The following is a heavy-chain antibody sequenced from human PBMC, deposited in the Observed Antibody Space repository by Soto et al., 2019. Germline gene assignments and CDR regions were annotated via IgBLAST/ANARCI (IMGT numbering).Heavy chain of an antibody. CDR2: IYWNDDK. D-gene: IGHD6-6*01. Sequence: QITLKESGPTLVKPTQTLTLTCTFSGFSLSTTGEGVGWIRQPPGKALEWLAVIYWNDDKSYSPSLKSRLTISTNTSKKQVVLTLMNMAPVDTGTYYCAQVDDVAALFAYLGQGTLVIVSS. CDR1: GFSLSTTGEG. CDR3: AQVDDVAALFAY. V-gene: IGHV2-5*01. J-gene: IGHJ4*02.